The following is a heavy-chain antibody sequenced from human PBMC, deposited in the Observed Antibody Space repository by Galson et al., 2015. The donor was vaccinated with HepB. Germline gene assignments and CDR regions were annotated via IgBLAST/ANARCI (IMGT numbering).Heavy chain of an antibody. V-gene: IGHV3-23*01. CDR1: GFTFSSYA. J-gene: IGHJ4*02. D-gene: IGHD7-27*01. Sequence: SLRLSCAASGFTFSSYAMHWVRQAPGKGLEWVSIIGEGGDFTFYADSVKGRFTISRDNSKNTLYLQMNTLRADDTAIYYCAKGGAGDHGYWGQGTLVAVSS. CDR3: AKGGAGDHGY. CDR2: IGEGGDFT.